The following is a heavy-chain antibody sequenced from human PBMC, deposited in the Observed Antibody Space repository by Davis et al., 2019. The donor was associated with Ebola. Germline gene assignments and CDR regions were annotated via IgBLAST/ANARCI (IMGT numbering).Heavy chain of an antibody. V-gene: IGHV3-23*01. CDR3: ARAYDSSGSLDY. J-gene: IGHJ4*02. Sequence: GESLKISCAASGFTFSSFAMSWVRQAPGKGLEWVSTISGTSTYTYYADSVKGRFTISRHNSKNTLYLQMNSLRAEDTAVYYCARAYDSSGSLDYWGQGTLVTVSS. D-gene: IGHD3-22*01. CDR1: GFTFSSFA. CDR2: ISGTSTYT.